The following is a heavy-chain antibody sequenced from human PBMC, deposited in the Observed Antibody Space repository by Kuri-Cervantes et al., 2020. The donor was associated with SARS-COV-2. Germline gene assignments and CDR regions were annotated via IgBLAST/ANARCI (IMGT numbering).Heavy chain of an antibody. V-gene: IGHV4-59*01. Sequence: SETLSLTCTVSGGSISSYYWSWIRQPSGKGLEWIGYIYYSGSTNYNPSLKSRVTISVDTSKNQFSLKLSSVTAADTAVYFCVGIWSNYRFDYWGQGTLVTVSS. CDR1: GGSISSYY. CDR2: IYYSGST. CDR3: VGIWSNYRFDY. D-gene: IGHD3-3*01. J-gene: IGHJ4*02.